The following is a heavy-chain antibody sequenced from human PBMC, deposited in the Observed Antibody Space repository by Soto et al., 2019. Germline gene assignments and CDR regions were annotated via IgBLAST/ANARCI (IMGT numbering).Heavy chain of an antibody. CDR1: AFSFSLYA. CDR3: AKENIVVVPAARKPADCYYGMDV. CDR2: ISGSAGST. J-gene: IGHJ6*02. Sequence: GGSLRRSCAASAFSFSLYAMCHVRQATAQGLQWVSAISGSAGSTYYADSVKGRFTISRDNSKNTLYLQMNSLRAEDTAVYYCAKENIVVVPAARKPADCYYGMDVWGQGTTVTVSS. D-gene: IGHD2-2*01. V-gene: IGHV3-23*01.